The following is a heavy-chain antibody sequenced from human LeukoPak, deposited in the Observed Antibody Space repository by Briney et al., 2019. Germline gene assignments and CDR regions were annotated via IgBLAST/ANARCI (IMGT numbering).Heavy chain of an antibody. D-gene: IGHD2-2*01. V-gene: IGHV3-21*01. Sequence: GGSLRLSCAASGFTFSSYSMNWVRQAPGKGLEWVSSISSSSSYIYYADSVKGRFTISGDNAKNSLYLQMNSLRAEDTAVYYCARGASIVVVPAARRGYYFDYWGQGTLVTVSS. CDR1: GFTFSSYS. CDR2: ISSSSSYI. CDR3: ARGASIVVVPAARRGYYFDY. J-gene: IGHJ4*02.